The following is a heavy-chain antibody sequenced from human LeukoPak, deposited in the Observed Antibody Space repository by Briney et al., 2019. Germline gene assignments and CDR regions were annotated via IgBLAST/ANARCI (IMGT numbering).Heavy chain of an antibody. V-gene: IGHV3-30*03. CDR3: ARDSAVALWDY. J-gene: IGHJ4*02. CDR1: GFTFSSYG. Sequence: GGSLRLSCAASGFTFSSYGMHWVRQAPGRGLEWVAVISYDGSNKYYADSVKGRFTISRDNSKNTLYLQMNSLRAEDTAVYYCARDSAVALWDYWGQGTLVTVSS. CDR2: ISYDGSNK. D-gene: IGHD6-19*01.